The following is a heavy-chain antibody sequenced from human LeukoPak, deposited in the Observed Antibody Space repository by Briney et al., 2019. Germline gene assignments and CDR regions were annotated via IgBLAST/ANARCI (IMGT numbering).Heavy chain of an antibody. D-gene: IGHD5-18*01. CDR3: AGGPGYSYGDSDY. CDR1: GGSFSGYY. J-gene: IGHJ4*02. V-gene: IGHV4-34*01. CDR2: INHSGST. Sequence: SETLSLTCAVYGGSFSGYYWSWIRQPPGKGLEWIGEINHSGSTNYNPSLKSRVTISVDTSKNQFSLKLSSVTAADTAVYYCAGGPGYSYGDSDYWGQGTLVTVSS.